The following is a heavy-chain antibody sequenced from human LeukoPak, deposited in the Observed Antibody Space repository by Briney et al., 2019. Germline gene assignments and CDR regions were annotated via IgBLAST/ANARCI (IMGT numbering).Heavy chain of an antibody. Sequence: GGSLRLSCAASGFSFSRYGMKWVRQAPGKGLEWLSYIRSSDSTTYYADSVKGRFTISRDDAKNSLYLQMDSLRVEDTAVYYCAREYYYGSGKDYWGQGTLVTVSS. CDR1: GFSFSRYG. D-gene: IGHD3-10*01. CDR2: IRSSDSTT. J-gene: IGHJ4*02. CDR3: AREYYYGSGKDY. V-gene: IGHV3-48*04.